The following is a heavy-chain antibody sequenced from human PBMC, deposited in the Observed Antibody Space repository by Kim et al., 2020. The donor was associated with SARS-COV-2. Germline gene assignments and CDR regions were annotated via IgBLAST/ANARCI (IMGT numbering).Heavy chain of an antibody. CDR1: GFTFSSYW. Sequence: GGSLRLSCAASGFTFSSYWMSWVRQAPGKGLEWVANIKQDGSEKYYVDSVKGRFAISRDNAKNSLYLQMNSLRAEDTAVYYCARDVAAAGTNYYYYGMDVWGQGTTVTVSS. D-gene: IGHD6-13*01. J-gene: IGHJ6*02. CDR3: ARDVAAAGTNYYYYGMDV. CDR2: IKQDGSEK. V-gene: IGHV3-7*03.